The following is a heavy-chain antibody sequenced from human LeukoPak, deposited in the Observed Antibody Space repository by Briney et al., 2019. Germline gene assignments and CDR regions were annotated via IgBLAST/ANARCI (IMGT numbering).Heavy chain of an antibody. V-gene: IGHV4-39*07. Sequence: SETLSLTCTVSGGSISSGSYYWSWIRQPPGKGLEWIGEINHSGSTNYNPSLKSRVTISVDTSKNQFSLKLSSVTAADTAVYYCARGRAVAGIRWFDPWGQGTLVTVSS. CDR3: ARGRAVAGIRWFDP. CDR1: GGSISSGSYY. D-gene: IGHD6-19*01. J-gene: IGHJ5*02. CDR2: INHSGST.